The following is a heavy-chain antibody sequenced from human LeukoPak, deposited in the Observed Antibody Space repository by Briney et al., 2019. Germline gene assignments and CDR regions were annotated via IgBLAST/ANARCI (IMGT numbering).Heavy chain of an antibody. CDR3: AKDRGYSYGAHDY. Sequence: GGSLRLSCAASGFAFSSYAMSWVRQAPGKGLEWVSAISGSDGSTYYADSVKGRFTISRDNSKNTLYLQMNSLRAEDTAVYYCAKDRGYSYGAHDYWGQGTLVTVSS. J-gene: IGHJ4*02. CDR1: GFAFSSYA. CDR2: ISGSDGST. V-gene: IGHV3-23*01. D-gene: IGHD5-18*01.